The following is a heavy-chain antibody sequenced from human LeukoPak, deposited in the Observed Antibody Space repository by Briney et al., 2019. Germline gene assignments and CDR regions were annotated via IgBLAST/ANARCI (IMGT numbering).Heavy chain of an antibody. J-gene: IGHJ4*02. CDR1: GFSFSSYW. Sequence: GGSLRLSFAGSGFSFSSYWMHWVRQTPDKGLVWVSRINSDGTHRTYADSVKGRFTISRDNANKTLYLQMDSLSAGDTGIYYCARGVDFDYWGQGTQVTVSS. D-gene: IGHD3-16*01. CDR2: INSDGTHR. CDR3: ARGVDFDY. V-gene: IGHV3-74*01.